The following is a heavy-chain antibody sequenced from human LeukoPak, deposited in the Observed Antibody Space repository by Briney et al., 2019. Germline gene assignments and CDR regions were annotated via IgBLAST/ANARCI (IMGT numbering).Heavy chain of an antibody. D-gene: IGHD6-13*01. V-gene: IGHV5-51*01. J-gene: IGHJ4*02. CDR1: GYSFTSCW. CDR2: IYPGDSDT. CDR3: ARPPAAADPYYFDY. Sequence: GESLKISCKGSGYSFTSCWIGWVRQMPGKGLEWMGIIYPGDSDTRYSPSFQGQFTISADKSISTAYLQWSSLKASDTAMYYCARPPAAADPYYFDYWGQGTLVTVSS.